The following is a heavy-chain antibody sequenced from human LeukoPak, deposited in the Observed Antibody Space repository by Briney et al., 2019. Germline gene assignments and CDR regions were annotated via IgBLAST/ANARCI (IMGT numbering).Heavy chain of an antibody. CDR1: GFTFSSYG. J-gene: IGHJ5*02. CDR3: VGFDYYDSSGYYRGWFDP. V-gene: IGHV3-30*03. Sequence: GRSLRLSCAASGFTFSSYGMHWVRQAPGKGLEWVAVISYDGSNKYYADSVKGRFTISRGNSKNTLYLQINSLRAEDTAVYYCVGFDYYDSSGYYRGWFDPWGQGTLVTVSS. D-gene: IGHD3-22*01. CDR2: ISYDGSNK.